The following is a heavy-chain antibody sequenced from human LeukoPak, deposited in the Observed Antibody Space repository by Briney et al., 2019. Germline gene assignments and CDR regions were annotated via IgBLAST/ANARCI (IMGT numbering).Heavy chain of an antibody. D-gene: IGHD6-19*01. Sequence: PGGSLTLSCSASGFTFSSYAMHWVRQALGKGLEYVSAISSNGGSTYYADSVKGRFTISRDNSKSTLYLQMSSLRAEDTAVYYCGRGAVAGIPPDYWGQGTLVTVSS. CDR2: ISSNGGST. V-gene: IGHV3-64D*06. CDR3: GRGAVAGIPPDY. CDR1: GFTFSSYA. J-gene: IGHJ4*02.